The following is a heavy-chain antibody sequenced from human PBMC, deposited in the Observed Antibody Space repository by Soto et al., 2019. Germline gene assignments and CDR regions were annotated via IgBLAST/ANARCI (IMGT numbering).Heavy chain of an antibody. V-gene: IGHV4-59*01. CDR3: ARKTTSRDAFDI. CDR1: GGSISSYY. CDR2: IYYSGST. Sequence: SETLSLTCTVSGGSISSYYWSWIRQPPGKGLEWIGYIYYSGSTNYNPSLKSRVTISVDTSKNQFSLKLSSVTAADTAVYNCARKTTSRDAFDIWGKGAMVTVS. J-gene: IGHJ3*02. D-gene: IGHD2-2*01.